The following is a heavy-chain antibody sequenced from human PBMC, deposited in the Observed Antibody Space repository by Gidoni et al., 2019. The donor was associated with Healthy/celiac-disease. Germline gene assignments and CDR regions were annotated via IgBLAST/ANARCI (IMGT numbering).Heavy chain of an antibody. Sequence: QVQLVQSGAEVKKPGSSVKISCTASGGHFRSYAISWVRQDPGQGLAWMGGIIPIFGTANYAQKFQGRVTITADESTSTAYMELSSLRSEDTAVYYCARDPSRGGDYKTAFDYWGQGTLVTVSS. J-gene: IGHJ4*02. CDR1: GGHFRSYA. CDR2: IIPIFGTA. D-gene: IGHD4-17*01. CDR3: ARDPSRGGDYKTAFDY. V-gene: IGHV1-69*01.